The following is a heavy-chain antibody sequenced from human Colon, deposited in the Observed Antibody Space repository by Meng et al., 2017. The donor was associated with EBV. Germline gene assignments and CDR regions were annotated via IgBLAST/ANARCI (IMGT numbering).Heavy chain of an antibody. CDR1: GYTFTTSA. Sequence: VQLVGSGGGSVPPGASRRLSCEASGYTFTTSAVHWVRQASGKGLEWVGRITTKASNYATAYVASVEGRFTVSRDDSTNTAYLRMNSLKTEDTAVYYCTNLDYWGQGILVTVSS. CDR3: TNLDY. J-gene: IGHJ4*02. CDR2: ITTKASNYAT. V-gene: IGHV3-73*02.